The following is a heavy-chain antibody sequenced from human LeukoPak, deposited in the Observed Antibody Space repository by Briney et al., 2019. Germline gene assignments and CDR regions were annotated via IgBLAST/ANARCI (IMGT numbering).Heavy chain of an antibody. CDR3: ASLDGSGTFGY. CDR1: GFTFSSYW. CDR2: INSDGSST. J-gene: IGHJ4*02. D-gene: IGHD3-10*01. Sequence: PGGSLRLSCAASGFTFSSYWMHWVRQAPGKRLVWVSRINSDGSSTSYADSVKGRFTISRDNAKNTLYLQMNSLRAEDTAVYYCASLDGSGTFGYWGQGTLVTVSS. V-gene: IGHV3-74*01.